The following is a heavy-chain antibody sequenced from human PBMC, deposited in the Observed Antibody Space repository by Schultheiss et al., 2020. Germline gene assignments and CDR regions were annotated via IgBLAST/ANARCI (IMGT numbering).Heavy chain of an antibody. CDR3: ARDDGGSGSYAPYNWFDP. CDR1: GFTFSSYG. J-gene: IGHJ5*02. CDR2: IWYDGSNK. D-gene: IGHD3-10*01. Sequence: GGSLRLSCAASGFTFSSYGMHWVRQAPGKGLEWVAVIWYDGSNKYYADSVKGRFTISRDNSKNTLYLQMNSLRAEDTAVYYCARDDGGSGSYAPYNWFDPWGQGTLVTVSS. V-gene: IGHV3-33*01.